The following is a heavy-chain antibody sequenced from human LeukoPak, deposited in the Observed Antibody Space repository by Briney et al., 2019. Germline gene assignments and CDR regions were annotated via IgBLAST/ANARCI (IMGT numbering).Heavy chain of an antibody. CDR2: SRSKAYGGTT. CDR3: ARARGGGYLDY. V-gene: IGHV3-49*04. CDR1: GFTFGDYA. Sequence: PGGSLRLSCTASGFTFGDYAMSWVRQAPGKGLEWVGFSRSKAYGGTTEYAASVKGRFTISRDDSKRIAYLQMNSLKTEATAVYYCARARGGGYLDYWGQGTLVTVSS. J-gene: IGHJ4*02. D-gene: IGHD2-15*01.